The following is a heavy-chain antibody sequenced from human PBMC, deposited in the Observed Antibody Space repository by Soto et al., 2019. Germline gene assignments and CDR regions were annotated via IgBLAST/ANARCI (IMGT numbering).Heavy chain of an antibody. CDR3: AREDMVRGFHGMDV. J-gene: IGHJ6*02. V-gene: IGHV3-48*03. CDR1: GFTFSSYE. CDR2: ISSSGSTI. D-gene: IGHD3-10*01. Sequence: EVQLVESGGGLVQPGGSLRLSCAASGFTFSSYEMNWVRQAPGKGLEWVSYISSSGSTIYYADSVKGRFTISRDNAKNSLYLQMNSLRAEDTAVYYCAREDMVRGFHGMDVWGQGTTVTVSS.